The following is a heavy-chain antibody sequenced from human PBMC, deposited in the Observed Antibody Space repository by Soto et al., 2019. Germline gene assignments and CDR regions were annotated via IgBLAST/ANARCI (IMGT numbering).Heavy chain of an antibody. CDR1: GCTFKTYS. CDR2: ITSRWTYL. Sequence: WVSLRLSCAASGCTFKTYSRIWFRQSPANGLEYVSSITSRWTYLYYADSVKGGVTVSRDNAKKSLFVQMNRLRGEDTALYYCVRGTPKKGGVTGLTSHYGYYGMDFWGQGTTVTVSS. V-gene: IGHV3-21*01. CDR3: VRGTPKKGGVTGLTSHYGYYGMDF. D-gene: IGHD1-20*01. J-gene: IGHJ6*02.